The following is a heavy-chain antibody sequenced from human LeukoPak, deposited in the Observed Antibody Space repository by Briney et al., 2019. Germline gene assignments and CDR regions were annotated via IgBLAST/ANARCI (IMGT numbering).Heavy chain of an antibody. CDR1: GFTFSSYG. CDR3: AKDREQRLAPNDY. J-gene: IGHJ4*02. CDR2: ISSSSSTI. Sequence: GGSLRLSCAASGFTFSSYGMHWVRQAPGKGLEWVSYISSSSSTIYYADSVKGRFTISRDNAKNSLYLQMNSLRAEDTAVYYCAKDREQRLAPNDYWGQGTLVTVSS. V-gene: IGHV3-48*04. D-gene: IGHD6-25*01.